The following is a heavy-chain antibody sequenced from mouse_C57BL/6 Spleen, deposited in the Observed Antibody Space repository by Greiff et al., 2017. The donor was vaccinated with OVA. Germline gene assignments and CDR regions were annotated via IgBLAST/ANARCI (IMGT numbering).Heavy chain of an antibody. D-gene: IGHD2-4*01. CDR1: GYTFTEYT. V-gene: IGHV1-62-2*01. CDR2: FYPGSGSI. Sequence: QVQLKQSGAELVKPGASVKLSCKASGYTFTEYTIHWVKQRSGQGLEWIGWFYPGSGSIKYNEKFKDKATLTADKSSSTVYMELSRLTSEDSAVYFCARHEETYDYDGYAMDYWGQGTSVTVSS. CDR3: ARHEETYDYDGYAMDY. J-gene: IGHJ4*01.